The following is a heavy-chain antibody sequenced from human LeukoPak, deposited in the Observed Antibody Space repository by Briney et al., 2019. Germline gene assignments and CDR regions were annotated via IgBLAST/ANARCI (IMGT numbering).Heavy chain of an antibody. CDR1: GYTFTGYY. J-gene: IGHJ4*02. CDR2: MNPNSGNT. D-gene: IGHD3-3*01. Sequence: GASVKVSCKASGYTFTGYYMHWVRQAPGQGLEWMGWMNPNSGNTGYAQKFQGRVSITRNTSISTAYMELSSLRSEDTAVYYCARALRFLEWLSFDYWGRGTLVTVSS. CDR3: ARALRFLEWLSFDY. V-gene: IGHV1-8*03.